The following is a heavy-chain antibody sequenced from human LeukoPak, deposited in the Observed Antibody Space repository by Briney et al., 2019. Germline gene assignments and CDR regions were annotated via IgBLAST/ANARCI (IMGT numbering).Heavy chain of an antibody. Sequence: GGSLRLSCAASGFTFSTYAMNWVRQAPGKGLEWVSAISGSGGSAYYADSVKGRFTISRDNSKKTLYLQMNSLRDEDTAVYYCAKAKAHDFWSGSTFDYWGQGSLVTVSS. CDR2: ISGSGGSA. V-gene: IGHV3-23*01. CDR3: AKAKAHDFWSGSTFDY. J-gene: IGHJ4*02. D-gene: IGHD3-3*01. CDR1: GFTFSTYA.